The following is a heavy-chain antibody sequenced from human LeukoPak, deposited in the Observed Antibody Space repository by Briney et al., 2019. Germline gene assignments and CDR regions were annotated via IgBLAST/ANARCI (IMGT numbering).Heavy chain of an antibody. CDR1: GGSFSGYY. D-gene: IGHD5-12*01. V-gene: IGHV4-34*01. CDR3: ARRRWLQLGYFDY. CDR2: INHSGST. J-gene: IGHJ4*02. Sequence: PSETLSLTCAVYGGSFSGYYWSWIRQPPGKGLEWIGEINHSGSTNYNPSLKSRVTISVDTSKDQFSLKLSSVTAADTAVYYCARRRWLQLGYFDYWGQGTLVTVSS.